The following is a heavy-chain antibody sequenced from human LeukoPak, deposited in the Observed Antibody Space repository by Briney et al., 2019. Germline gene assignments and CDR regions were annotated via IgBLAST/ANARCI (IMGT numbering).Heavy chain of an antibody. Sequence: ASVKVSCKASGYTFTGYYMHWVRQAPGQGLEWMGWINPNSGGTNYAQKFQGRVTMTRDTSISTAYMELSRLRSDDTAVYYCARGGSCSSTSCYSYYYGMDVWGQGTTVTVSS. CDR1: GYTFTGYY. J-gene: IGHJ6*02. CDR3: ARGGSCSSTSCYSYYYGMDV. CDR2: INPNSGGT. V-gene: IGHV1-2*02. D-gene: IGHD2-2*01.